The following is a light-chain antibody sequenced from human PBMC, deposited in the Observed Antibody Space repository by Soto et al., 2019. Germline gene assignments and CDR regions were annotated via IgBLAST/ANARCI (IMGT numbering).Light chain of an antibody. CDR3: SSYTSSSTLLYV. CDR1: SSDVGGYNY. J-gene: IGLJ1*01. V-gene: IGLV2-14*01. CDR2: DVS. Sequence: QSALTQPASVSGSPGQSITISCTGTSSDVGGYNYVSWYQQHPGKAPTLMIYDVSNRPSGVCNRFTGSKSGNTASLTISGLLAEDEADYYCSSYTSSSTLLYVFGTGTKVTVL.